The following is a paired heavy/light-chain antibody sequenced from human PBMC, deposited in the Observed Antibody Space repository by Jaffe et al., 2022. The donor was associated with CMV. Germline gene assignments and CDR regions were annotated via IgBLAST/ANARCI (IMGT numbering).Heavy chain of an antibody. J-gene: IGHJ4*02. CDR3: ATGGSWFIN. V-gene: IGHV3-7*01. CDR2: IKEDGSER. Sequence: EVQLVESGGGLVQPGGSLRLSCAASGFIFSKFWMSWVRQAPGRGLEWLANIKEDGSERNYEDSVKGRFTISRDNGKNSLYLQMNTLRGEDTAIYYCATGGSWFINWGQGTPITVSS. CDR1: GFIFSKFW. D-gene: IGHD3-10*01.
Light chain of an antibody. V-gene: IGKV3-20*01. CDR3: QHYGSFPRT. J-gene: IGKJ1*01. CDR1: QSVRSGY. Sequence: EIVLTQSPGTLSLSPGERATLSCRASQSVRSGYLAWYQQKPGQTPRLLIFNASNRATGIPDRFSGSGSGTDFTLTISRLEPEDFAVYYCQHYGSFPRTFGQGTKVEIK. CDR2: NAS.